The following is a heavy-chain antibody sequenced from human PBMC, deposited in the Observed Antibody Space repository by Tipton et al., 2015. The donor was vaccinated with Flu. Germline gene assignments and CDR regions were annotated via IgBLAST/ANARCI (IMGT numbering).Heavy chain of an antibody. CDR3: ARDGSYYDILTGQYYFDY. Sequence: QVQLVQSGAEVKKPGASVKVSCKASGYTFTNYYKHWVRQAPGQGLEWMGIINPSGGSKSYAQKFQGRVTMTRDTSTSTVYMELSSLRSEDTAVFYCARDGSYYDILTGQYYFDYWGQGTLVTVSS. CDR2: INPSGGSK. V-gene: IGHV1-46*01. D-gene: IGHD3-9*01. CDR1: GYTFTNYY. J-gene: IGHJ4*02.